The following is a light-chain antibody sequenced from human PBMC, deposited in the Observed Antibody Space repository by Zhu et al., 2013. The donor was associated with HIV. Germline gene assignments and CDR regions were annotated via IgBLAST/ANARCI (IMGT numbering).Light chain of an antibody. CDR1: SSDIASYNL. Sequence: QSALTQPASVSGSPGQSITISCTGTSSDIASYNLVSWYQHHPGKAPKLMIYEGSKRPSGVSHRFSGSKSGNTASLTISGLQAEDEGVYYCTSYTGGSTLVVFGGGTKLTVL. CDR2: EGS. J-gene: IGLJ2*01. CDR3: TSYTGGSTLVV. V-gene: IGLV2-14*02.